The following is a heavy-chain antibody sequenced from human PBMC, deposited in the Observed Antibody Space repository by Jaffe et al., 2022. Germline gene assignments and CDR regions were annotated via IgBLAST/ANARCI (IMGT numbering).Heavy chain of an antibody. Sequence: QVQLQESGPGLVKPSGTLSLTCAVSGGSISSSNWWSWIRQPPGKGLEWIGEIYHSGSTNYNPSLKSRVTISVDKSKNQFSLKLSSVTAADTAVYYCARMVTDWELLAPFDAFDIWGQGTMVTVSS. CDR1: GGSISSSNW. CDR2: IYHSGST. V-gene: IGHV4-4*02. D-gene: IGHD1-26*01. CDR3: ARMVTDWELLAPFDAFDI. J-gene: IGHJ3*02.